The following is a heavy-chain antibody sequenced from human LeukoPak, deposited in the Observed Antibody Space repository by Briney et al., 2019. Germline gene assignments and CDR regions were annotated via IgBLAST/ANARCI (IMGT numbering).Heavy chain of an antibody. J-gene: IGHJ4*02. CDR3: TKYYYDSSGFYYHYDY. V-gene: IGHV3-15*01. CDR1: GFTFSSSW. CDR2: IRSKTEGGTT. D-gene: IGHD3-22*01. Sequence: GGSLRLSCVASGFTFSSSWMHYGREAPGPGLACVGRIRSKTEGGTTEYAAPVKGRFTISRDDTKNTLYLQMYSLKTEDTAVYYCTKYYYDSSGFYYHYDYWGQGTLVTVSS.